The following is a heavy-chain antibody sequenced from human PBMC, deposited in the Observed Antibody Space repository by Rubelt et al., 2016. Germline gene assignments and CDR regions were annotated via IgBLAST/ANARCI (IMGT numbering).Heavy chain of an antibody. V-gene: IGHV1-18*01. D-gene: IGHD5-24*01. Sequence: QVQLVQSGAEVKKPGASVKVSCKASGYTFTSYGISWVRQAPGQGLEWMGWISAYNGNTNYAQKRQGRGTMTTDTTTSTAYMELRSLRSDDTAVYYCARRDGYNWDDAFDIWGQGTMVTVSS. CDR1: GYTFTSYG. CDR2: ISAYNGNT. CDR3: ARRDGYNWDDAFDI. J-gene: IGHJ3*02.